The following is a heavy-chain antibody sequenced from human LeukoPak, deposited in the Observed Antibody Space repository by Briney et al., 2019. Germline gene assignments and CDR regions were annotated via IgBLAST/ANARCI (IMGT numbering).Heavy chain of an antibody. CDR3: ARDRYCSSTSCMSGYGMDV. J-gene: IGHJ6*02. D-gene: IGHD2-2*01. Sequence: PSETLSLTCTVSGGSVSGYYWSWIRQHPGKGLEWIGYIYYSGSTYYNPSLKSRVTISVDTSKNQFSLKLSSVTAADTAVYYCARDRYCSSTSCMSGYGMDVWGQGTTLTVSS. V-gene: IGHV4-31*03. CDR1: GGSVSGYY. CDR2: IYYSGST.